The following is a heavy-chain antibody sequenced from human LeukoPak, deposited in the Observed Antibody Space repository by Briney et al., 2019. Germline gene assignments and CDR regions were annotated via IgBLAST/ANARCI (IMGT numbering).Heavy chain of an antibody. J-gene: IGHJ5*02. CDR2: IYYSGST. V-gene: IGHV4-31*03. CDR3: ARAHPSTLRGTNWFDP. Sequence: SETLSLTCTVSGGSISSGGYYWSWIRQHPGKGLEWIGYIYYSGSTYYNPSLKSRVTIPVDTSKNQFSLKLSSVTAADTAVYYCARAHPSTLRGTNWFDPWGQGTLVTVSS. CDR1: GGSISSGGYY. D-gene: IGHD3-16*01.